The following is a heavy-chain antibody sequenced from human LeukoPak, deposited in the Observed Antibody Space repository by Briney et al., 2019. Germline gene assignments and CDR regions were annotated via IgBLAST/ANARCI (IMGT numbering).Heavy chain of an antibody. V-gene: IGHV4-4*02. Sequence: SETLSLTCAVSGGSISSSNWWSWVRQPPGKGLEWIGEIYHSGSTNYNPSLKSRVTISVDKSKNQFSLKLSSVTAADTAVYYCARGGGSWYGDYFDYWGQGTLVTVSS. CDR2: IYHSGST. D-gene: IGHD6-13*01. CDR1: GGSISSSNW. J-gene: IGHJ4*02. CDR3: ARGGGSWYGDYFDY.